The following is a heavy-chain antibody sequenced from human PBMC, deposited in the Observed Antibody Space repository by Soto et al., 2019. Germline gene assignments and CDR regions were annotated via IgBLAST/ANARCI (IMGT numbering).Heavy chain of an antibody. J-gene: IGHJ6*02. CDR2: IDPSDSYT. CDR1: GYSFTSYW. V-gene: IGHV5-10-1*04. D-gene: IGHD4-17*01. CDR3: ARPTDYHYGMQV. Sequence: PGESLKISCKGSGYSFTSYWISWVRQMPGKGLEWMGRIDPSDSYTNYSPSFQGQVTISADKSINTAYLQWTSLKASDTAIYFCARPTDYHYGMQVWGQGTTVTVSS.